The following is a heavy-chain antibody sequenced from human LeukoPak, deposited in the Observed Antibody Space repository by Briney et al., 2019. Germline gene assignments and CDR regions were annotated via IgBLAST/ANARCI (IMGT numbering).Heavy chain of an antibody. J-gene: IGHJ4*02. Sequence: GALRLSCAVYGGSFSGYYWSWIPQPPGKGLEWIGEINHSGSTNYNPSLKSRVTISVDTSKNQFSLKLSSVTAADTAVYYCARGRGYGSGSYCYWGQGTLVTVSS. D-gene: IGHD3-10*01. V-gene: IGHV4-34*01. CDR1: GGSFSGYY. CDR3: ARGRGYGSGSYCY. CDR2: INHSGST.